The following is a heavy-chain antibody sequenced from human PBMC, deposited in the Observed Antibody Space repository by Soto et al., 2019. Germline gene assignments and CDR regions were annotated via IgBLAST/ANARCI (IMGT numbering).Heavy chain of an antibody. V-gene: IGHV3-7*01. Sequence: GGYLRLSCAAYGLTFSDTWMDWVRQAPGKGPEWVANIKHDGSEKNYVVSVKGRFTISRDNAKNSLYLQMNSLRAEDTAVYYCATLGRHCWGQGTLVTVS. CDR2: IKHDGSEK. CDR3: ATLGRHC. CDR1: GLTFSDTW. D-gene: IGHD3-16*01. J-gene: IGHJ4*02.